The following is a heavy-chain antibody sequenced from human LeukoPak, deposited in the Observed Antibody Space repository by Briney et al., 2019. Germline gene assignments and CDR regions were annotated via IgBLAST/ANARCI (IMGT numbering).Heavy chain of an antibody. CDR2: IYHGGST. CDR1: GASISSTDW. CDR3: ARDGAATVSGYAFDI. J-gene: IGHJ3*02. V-gene: IGHV4-4*02. D-gene: IGHD6-19*01. Sequence: PSETLSLTCAVSGASISSTDWWSWVRQPPGKGLEWIGQIYHGGSTNFNPSLKSRVTMSVDKSKNQFSLKLNSVTAADTAVYYCARDGAATVSGYAFDIWGQGTMVTVSS.